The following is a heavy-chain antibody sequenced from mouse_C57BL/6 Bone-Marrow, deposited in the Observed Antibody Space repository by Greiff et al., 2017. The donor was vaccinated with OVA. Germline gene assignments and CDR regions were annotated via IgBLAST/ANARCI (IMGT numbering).Heavy chain of an antibody. CDR2: IYPRDGST. D-gene: IGHD1-1*01. J-gene: IGHJ4*01. CDR3: ARAGRYYGRDYAMDY. CDR1: GYTFTDHT. V-gene: IGHV1-78*01. Sequence: QVQLQQSDAELVKPGASVKISCKVSGYTFTDHTIHWMKQRPEQGLEWIGYIYPRDGSTKYNEKFKGKATLTADKSSSTAYMQLNSLTSEDSAVYFCARAGRYYGRDYAMDYWGQGTSVTVSS.